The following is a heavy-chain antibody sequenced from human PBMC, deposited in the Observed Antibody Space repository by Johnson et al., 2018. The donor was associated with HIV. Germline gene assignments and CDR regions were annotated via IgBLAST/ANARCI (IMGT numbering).Heavy chain of an antibody. V-gene: IGHV3-74*02. CDR1: GFTISTFW. CDR3: ARAQLLADDAFNN. J-gene: IGHJ3*02. CDR2: ISGDGSSS. D-gene: IGHD6-6*01. Sequence: MQSVESGGALVQPGGSLRLSCEVSGFTISTFWMHWVRQVPGKGLMWVSRISGDGSSSSYADSVKGRFTISRDNAKNTLYLQLNSLRVEDTAIYYCARAQLLADDAFNNWGQGTMVTVSS.